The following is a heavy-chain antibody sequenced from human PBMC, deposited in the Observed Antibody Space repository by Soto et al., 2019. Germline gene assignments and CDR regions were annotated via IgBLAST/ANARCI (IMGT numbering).Heavy chain of an antibody. Sequence: PAESLKLSSAPSGFTFSSYEIKWVRQAPVKGLECVSYISSSGSTIYYADSVKGRFTISRDNAKNSLYLQMNSLRAEDTAVYYCARDASGSYFFAFDIWGQGTMVTVSS. D-gene: IGHD1-26*01. V-gene: IGHV3-48*03. CDR3: ARDASGSYFFAFDI. CDR2: ISSSGSTI. J-gene: IGHJ3*02. CDR1: GFTFSSYE.